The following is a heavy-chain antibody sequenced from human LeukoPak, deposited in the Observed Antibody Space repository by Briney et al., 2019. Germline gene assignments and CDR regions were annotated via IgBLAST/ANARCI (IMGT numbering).Heavy chain of an antibody. Sequence: SPSETLSLTCAIYGGSFSGYYWSWIRQPPGKGQEWIGEINHSGSTNYNPSLKSRVTISVDTSKNQFSLKLSSVTAADTAVYYCARDITSSGWHYGMDVWGQGTTVNVSS. CDR3: ARDITSSGWHYGMDV. V-gene: IGHV4-34*01. J-gene: IGHJ6*02. CDR2: INHSGST. CDR1: GGSFSGYY. D-gene: IGHD6-19*01.